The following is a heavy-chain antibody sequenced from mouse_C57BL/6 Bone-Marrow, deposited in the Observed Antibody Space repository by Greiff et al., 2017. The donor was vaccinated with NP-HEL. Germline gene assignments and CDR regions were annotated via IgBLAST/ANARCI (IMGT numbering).Heavy chain of an antibody. CDR1: GFTFSNYW. J-gene: IGHJ1*03. D-gene: IGHD2-5*01. CDR2: IRLKSDNYAT. Sequence: EVKVEESGGGLVQPGGSMKLSCVASGFTFSNYWMNWVRQSPEKGLEWVAQIRLKSDNYATHYAESVKGRFTISRYDSKSSVYLQMNNLRAEDTGIYYCTGYSNFDWYFDVWGTGTTVTVSS. V-gene: IGHV6-3*01. CDR3: TGYSNFDWYFDV.